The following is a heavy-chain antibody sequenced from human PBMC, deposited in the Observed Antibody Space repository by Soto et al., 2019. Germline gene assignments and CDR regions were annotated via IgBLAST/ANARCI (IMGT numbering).Heavy chain of an antibody. CDR2: ISAYNGIT. CDR1: GYTFTSYG. Sequence: ASVKVSCKASGYTFTSYGINWVRQAPGQGLEWMAWISAYNGITKYAQKFQGRVTMTTDTSTSTAYMELRSLRSDDTAVYYCARGHCSTGSCYVEGGWFDPWGQGTLVTVSS. J-gene: IGHJ5*02. CDR3: ARGHCSTGSCYVEGGWFDP. D-gene: IGHD2-2*01. V-gene: IGHV1-18*01.